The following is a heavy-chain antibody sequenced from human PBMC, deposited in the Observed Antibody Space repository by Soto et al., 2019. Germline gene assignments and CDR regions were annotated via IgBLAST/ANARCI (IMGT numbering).Heavy chain of an antibody. J-gene: IGHJ4*02. Sequence: EVQLLESGGGLVQPGGSLRLSCVASGFTFSTYAMSWVRQAPGKGLEWVSIIGSSGGVTVYADSVKGRFTISRDNSKKPLYLQMNSLTAEDTAVYYCAKHFVNGEIDYWGQGTLVTVSS. D-gene: IGHD3-10*01. CDR3: AKHFVNGEIDY. V-gene: IGHV3-23*01. CDR2: IGSSGGVT. CDR1: GFTFSTYA.